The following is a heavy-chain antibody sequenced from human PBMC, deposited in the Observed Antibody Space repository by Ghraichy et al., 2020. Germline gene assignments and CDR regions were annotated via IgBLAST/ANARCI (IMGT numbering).Heavy chain of an antibody. CDR3: ARHVDSSGEAGD. CDR2: IYYSGST. V-gene: IGHV4-39*01. J-gene: IGHJ4*02. D-gene: IGHD6-19*01. CDR1: GGSISSRSYH. Sequence: SETLSLTCTVSGGSISSRSYHWGWIRQPPGKGLEWIGSIYYSGSTYYNPSLKSRVTISVDTSKNQFSLKLSSVTAADTAVYHCARHVDSSGEAGDWGQGTLVTVSS.